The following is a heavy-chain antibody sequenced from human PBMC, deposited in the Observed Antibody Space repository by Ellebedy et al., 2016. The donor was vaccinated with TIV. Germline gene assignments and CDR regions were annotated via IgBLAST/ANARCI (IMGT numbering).Heavy chain of an antibody. J-gene: IGHJ4*02. CDR3: AKALSDYPNTFEY. D-gene: IGHD4-17*01. CDR1: GFLVSGNF. CDR2: IYRGGGT. Sequence: GESLKISCAASGFLVSGNFVAWVRQAPGKGLEWVSVIYRGGGTYYADSVRGRFTISRDNSKNTVYLQMNSLSAEDTAIYYCAKALSDYPNTFEYWGQGTLVSVST. V-gene: IGHV3-53*01.